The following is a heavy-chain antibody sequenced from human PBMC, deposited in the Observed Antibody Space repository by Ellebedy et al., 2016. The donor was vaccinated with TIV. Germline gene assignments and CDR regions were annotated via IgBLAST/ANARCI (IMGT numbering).Heavy chain of an antibody. CDR2: INPNSGGT. Sequence: ASVKVSCXASGYTFTGYYMHWVRQAPGQGLEWMGWINPNSGGTNYAQKFQGWVTMTRDTSISTAYMELSRLRSDDTAVYYCARDGYYGDYYYYWGQGTLVTVSS. J-gene: IGHJ4*02. CDR1: GYTFTGYY. D-gene: IGHD4-17*01. CDR3: ARDGYYGDYYYY. V-gene: IGHV1-2*04.